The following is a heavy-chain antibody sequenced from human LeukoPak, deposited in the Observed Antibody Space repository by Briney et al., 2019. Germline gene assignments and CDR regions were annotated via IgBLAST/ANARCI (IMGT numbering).Heavy chain of an antibody. CDR3: ARLSWGGKPNVDTAMVRAGIDY. D-gene: IGHD5-18*01. CDR2: IYYSGST. V-gene: IGHV4-39*01. J-gene: IGHJ4*02. CDR1: GGSISSSSYY. Sequence: SETLSLTCTVSGGSISSSSYYWGWIRQPPGKGLEWIGSIYYSGSTYYNPSLKSRVTISADTSKNQFSLKLSSVTAADTAVYYCARLSWGGKPNVDTAMVRAGIDYWGQGTLVTVSS.